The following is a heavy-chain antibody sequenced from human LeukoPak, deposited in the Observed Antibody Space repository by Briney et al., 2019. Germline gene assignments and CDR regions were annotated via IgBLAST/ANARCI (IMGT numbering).Heavy chain of an antibody. D-gene: IGHD3-10*01. Sequence: ASVKVSCKASGYTFTGYYMHWVRQAPGQGLEWMGIINPSGGSTSYAQKFQGRVTMTRDMSTSTVYMELSSLRSEDTAVYYCARSTMVRGVIMYYFDYWGQGTLVTVSS. CDR2: INPSGGST. CDR3: ARSTMVRGVIMYYFDY. V-gene: IGHV1-46*01. CDR1: GYTFTGYY. J-gene: IGHJ4*02.